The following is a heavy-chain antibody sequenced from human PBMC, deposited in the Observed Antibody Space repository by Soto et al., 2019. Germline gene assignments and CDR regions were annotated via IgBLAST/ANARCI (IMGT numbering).Heavy chain of an antibody. Sequence: ASVKVSCKASGYTFTSYGISWVRQAPGQGLEWMGWISAYNGNTNYAQKLQGRVTMTTDTSTSTVYMELRSLRSDDTAVYYCASSSSPIFGVVTSLDYWGQGTLVTVSS. CDR3: ASSSSPIFGVVTSLDY. V-gene: IGHV1-18*01. J-gene: IGHJ4*02. CDR2: ISAYNGNT. CDR1: GYTFTSYG. D-gene: IGHD3-3*01.